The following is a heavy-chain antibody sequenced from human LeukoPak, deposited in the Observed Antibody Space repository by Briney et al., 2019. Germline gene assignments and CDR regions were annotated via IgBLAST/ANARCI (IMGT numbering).Heavy chain of an antibody. Sequence: GASVKVSCKASRYTFTSYGISWVRQAPGQGLEWMGWISAYNGNTNYAQKLQGRVTMTTDTSTSTAYMELRSLRSDDTAVYYCAREPPYYYDSSGLDYWGQGALVTVSS. V-gene: IGHV1-18*01. CDR3: AREPPYYYDSSGLDY. D-gene: IGHD3-22*01. CDR2: ISAYNGNT. J-gene: IGHJ4*02. CDR1: RYTFTSYG.